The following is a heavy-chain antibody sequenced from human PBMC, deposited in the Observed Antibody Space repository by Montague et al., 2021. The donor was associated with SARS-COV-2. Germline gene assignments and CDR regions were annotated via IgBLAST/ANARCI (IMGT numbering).Heavy chain of an antibody. CDR3: ARLKRYFDSSGSPSASDF. CDR1: GGSITNNIDY. D-gene: IGHD3-22*01. V-gene: IGHV4-39*02. J-gene: IGHJ3*01. CDR2: IYYTGNT. Sequence: SDTRSLTCTVSGGSITNNIDYWAWIRQPPGKGLEWIGSIYYTGNTYYNPSPKSRVTISVVTSKNHFTLKLSSVTAAETAVYYCARLKRYFDSSGSPSASDFWGQGTKVTVSS.